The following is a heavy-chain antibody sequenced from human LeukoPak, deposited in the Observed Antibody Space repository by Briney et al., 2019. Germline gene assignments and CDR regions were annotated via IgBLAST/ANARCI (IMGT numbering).Heavy chain of an antibody. D-gene: IGHD3-22*01. CDR1: GYTFTGYY. J-gene: IGHJ4*02. CDR3: AREYYYDSSGYTVDY. V-gene: IGHV1-2*06. CDR2: INPNSGGT. Sequence: ASVKVSCKASGYTFTGYYIHWVRQAPGQGLEWMGRINPNSGGTNYAQKFQGRVTMTRDASISTAYMELTRLRSDDTAVYYCAREYYYDSSGYTVDYWGQGTLVTVSA.